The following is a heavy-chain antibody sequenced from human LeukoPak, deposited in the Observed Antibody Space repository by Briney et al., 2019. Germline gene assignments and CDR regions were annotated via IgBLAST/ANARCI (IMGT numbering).Heavy chain of an antibody. D-gene: IGHD1-7*01. V-gene: IGHV3-73*01. CDR1: GFIFSGSS. Sequence: PGGSLRLSCAASAASGFIFSGSSMHWVRQASGKGLEWVGRIRSKANSYATTYAASVTGRFTISRDDAENTAYLQMNSLKTEDTAVCYCTRLSGDYWNYGGNFDSWGQGTLVTVSS. CDR3: TRLSGDYWNYGGNFDS. CDR2: IRSKANSYAT. J-gene: IGHJ4*02.